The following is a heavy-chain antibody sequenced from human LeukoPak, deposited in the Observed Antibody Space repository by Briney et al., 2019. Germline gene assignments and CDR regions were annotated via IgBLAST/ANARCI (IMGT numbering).Heavy chain of an antibody. Sequence: GGSLRLSCAASGFTFSSYAMSWVRQAPGKGLEWVSAISGSGGSTYYADSVKGRFTISRDNSKNTLYLQMNNLRAEDTAVYYCAKWGTLEPKGPFDYWGQGTLVTVSS. CDR1: GFTFSSYA. V-gene: IGHV3-23*01. D-gene: IGHD1-1*01. CDR2: ISGSGGST. CDR3: AKWGTLEPKGPFDY. J-gene: IGHJ4*02.